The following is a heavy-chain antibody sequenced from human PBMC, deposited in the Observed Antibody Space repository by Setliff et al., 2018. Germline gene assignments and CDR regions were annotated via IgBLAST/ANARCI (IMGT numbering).Heavy chain of an antibody. J-gene: IGHJ6*03. Sequence: SGPTLVNPTQTLTLTCTFSGFSLSTSGMCVSWIRQPPGKALEWLARIVWDDDKYYSTSLKTRLTISKDTSKNQVVLTMTNMDPVDTATYYCARLTGTDYYYYYMDVWGKGTTVTVSS. V-gene: IGHV2-70*11. CDR2: IVWDDDK. CDR1: GFSLSTSGMC. D-gene: IGHD1-7*01. CDR3: ARLTGTDYYYYYMDV.